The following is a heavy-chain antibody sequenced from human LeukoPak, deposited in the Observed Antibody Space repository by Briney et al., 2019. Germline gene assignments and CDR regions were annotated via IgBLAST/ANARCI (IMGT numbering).Heavy chain of an antibody. CDR2: ISYSGST. CDR3: ARVDGYSYSY. Sequence: SETLSLTCTVSGGSISSYYWSWIRQPPGKGLEWIGYISYSGSTNYNPSLKSRVTISVDTSKNQVSLRLSSVTAADTAVYYCARVDGYSYSYWGQGTLVTVSS. V-gene: IGHV4-59*01. CDR1: GGSISSYY. D-gene: IGHD5-24*01. J-gene: IGHJ4*02.